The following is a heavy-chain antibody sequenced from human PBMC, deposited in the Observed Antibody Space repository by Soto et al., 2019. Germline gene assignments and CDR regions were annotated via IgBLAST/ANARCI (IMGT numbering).Heavy chain of an antibody. Sequence: RGSLTLSCSASGFTFSNYWMNWVRQVPGKGLVWFSRIDRDVATTSYADSVKGRFTISRDNARNRLYLQMNSLRVEDTAVYYCVRGGYSGSYYRYFWGQGTLVTVSS. J-gene: IGHJ4*02. CDR2: IDRDVATT. CDR3: VRGGYSGSYYRYF. CDR1: GFTFSNYW. D-gene: IGHD1-26*01. V-gene: IGHV3-74*01.